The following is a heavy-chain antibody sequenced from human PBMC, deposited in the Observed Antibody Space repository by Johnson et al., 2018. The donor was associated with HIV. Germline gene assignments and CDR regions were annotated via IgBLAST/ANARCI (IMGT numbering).Heavy chain of an antibody. CDR2: ISYDGSNK. Sequence: QVQLVESGGGVVQPGGSPRLSCAASGFTFSSYAMHWVRQAPGKGLEWVAVISYDGSNKYYADSVRGRFTISRDSSKSALYLQMNSRRAEDTAVYYCARDRGTMIVVGSAFDIWGQGTRVTVSS. J-gene: IGHJ3*02. V-gene: IGHV3-30*04. CDR3: ARDRGTMIVVGSAFDI. CDR1: GFTFSSYA. D-gene: IGHD3-22*01.